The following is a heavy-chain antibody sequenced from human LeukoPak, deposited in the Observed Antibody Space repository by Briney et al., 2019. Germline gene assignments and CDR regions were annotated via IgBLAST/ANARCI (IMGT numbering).Heavy chain of an antibody. J-gene: IGHJ4*02. CDR3: AKKSRDGYNPFDY. Sequence: GGSLRLSCAASGFTFSRYAMSWVRQAPGKGLEWVCGISSSGESPYYADSVKGRFTISRDNSKNTLYLEINSLRAEDTAVHYCAKKSRDGYNPFDYLGQGTLVTVSS. CDR1: GFTFSRYA. V-gene: IGHV3-23*01. D-gene: IGHD5-24*01. CDR2: ISSSGESP.